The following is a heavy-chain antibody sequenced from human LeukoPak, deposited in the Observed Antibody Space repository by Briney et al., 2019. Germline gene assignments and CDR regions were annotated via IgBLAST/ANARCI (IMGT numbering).Heavy chain of an antibody. CDR3: AKEAGPGDSSGYYSDY. J-gene: IGHJ4*02. D-gene: IGHD3-22*01. V-gene: IGHV3-30*18. CDR2: ISYDGSNK. CDR1: GFTFSSYG. Sequence: TGGSLRLSCAASGFTFSSYGMHWVRQAPGKGLEWVAVISYDGSNKYYADSVKGRFTISRDNSKNTLYLQMNSLRAEDTAVYYCAKEAGPGDSSGYYSDYWGQGTLVTVSS.